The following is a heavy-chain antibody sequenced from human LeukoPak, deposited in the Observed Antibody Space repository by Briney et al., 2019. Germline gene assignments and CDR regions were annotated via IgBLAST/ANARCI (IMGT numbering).Heavy chain of an antibody. CDR1: GGSISRYF. CDR2: IYYSENT. CDR3: ARTSDPGYFDY. J-gene: IGHJ4*02. Sequence: SETLSLTCTVSGGSISRYFWSWIRQPPGKGLEWIGYIYYSENTNYNPSLESRVTISVDTSKNQFSLKLSSVTAADTAVYYCARTSDPGYFDYWGQGTLVTVSS. V-gene: IGHV4-59*01.